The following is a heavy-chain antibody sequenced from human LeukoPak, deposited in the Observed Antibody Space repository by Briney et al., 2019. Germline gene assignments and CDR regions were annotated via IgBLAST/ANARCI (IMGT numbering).Heavy chain of an antibody. CDR1: GYTFTSYA. V-gene: IGHV7-4-1*02. CDR2: INTNTGNP. Sequence: ASVKVSCKASGYTFTSYAMNWVRQAPGQGLEWMGWINTNTGNPMYAQGFTGRFVFSLDTSVSTAYLQISSLKAEDTAVYYCARVSAPGSGSYYYYYYGMDVWGQGTTVTVSS. CDR3: ARVSAPGSGSYYYYYYGMDV. D-gene: IGHD3-10*01. J-gene: IGHJ6*02.